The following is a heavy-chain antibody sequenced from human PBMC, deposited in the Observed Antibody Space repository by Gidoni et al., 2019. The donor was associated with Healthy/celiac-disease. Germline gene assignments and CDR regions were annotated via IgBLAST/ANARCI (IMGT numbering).Heavy chain of an antibody. Sequence: QVQLVESGGGVVQPGRSLRLPCAASGFPFRSYGMHWVRQAPGKGLEGVAVIWYDGSNKYYAVSVKGRFTISRDNSKNTLYLQMNSLRAEDTAVYYCARDLSPLAAAGSYYYYGMDVWGQGTTVTVSS. CDR1: GFPFRSYG. D-gene: IGHD6-13*01. J-gene: IGHJ6*02. V-gene: IGHV3-33*01. CDR2: IWYDGSNK. CDR3: ARDLSPLAAAGSYYYYGMDV.